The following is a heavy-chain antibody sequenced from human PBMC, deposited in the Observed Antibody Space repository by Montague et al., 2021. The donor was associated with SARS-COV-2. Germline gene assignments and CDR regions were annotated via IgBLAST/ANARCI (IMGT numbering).Heavy chain of an antibody. Sequence: SETLSLTCAVYGGSFNGYYWNWIRQPPGKGLGWIGEISDIGSTTYNPSLESRLTTSVDRSKNQFSLRLTSVTAADTDVYYCVRERECSGGSCYGPDDDAFDIWGQGTMVTVSS. J-gene: IGHJ3*02. CDR1: GGSFNGYY. CDR2: ISDIGST. V-gene: IGHV4-34*01. D-gene: IGHD2-15*01. CDR3: VRERECSGGSCYGPDDDAFDI.